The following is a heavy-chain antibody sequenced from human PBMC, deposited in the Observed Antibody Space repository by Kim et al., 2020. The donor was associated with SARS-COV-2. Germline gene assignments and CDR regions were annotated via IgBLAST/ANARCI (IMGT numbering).Heavy chain of an antibody. CDR2: ISDYNGNT. CDR3: ARVLGQWLEYYYYGMDV. V-gene: IGHV1-18*01. D-gene: IGHD6-19*01. CDR1: GYTFTSYG. J-gene: IGHJ6*02. Sequence: ASVKVSCKASGYTFTSYGISWVRQAPGQGLEWRGWISDYNGNTNYAQKLQGRVTMTTDTSTSTAYMELRSLISDDTAVYYCARVLGQWLEYYYYGMDVWGQGTTVTVSS.